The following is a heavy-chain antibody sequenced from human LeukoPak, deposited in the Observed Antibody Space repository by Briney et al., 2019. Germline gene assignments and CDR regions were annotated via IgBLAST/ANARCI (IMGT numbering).Heavy chain of an antibody. Sequence: TSETLSLTCTVSGGSISSYYWSWIRQPPGKGLEWIGYIYYSGSTNYNPSLESRVTISVDTSKNQFSLKLSSVTAEDTAVYYCARGRRNSPNYYYYYGMDVWGQGTTVTVSS. CDR3: ARGRRNSPNYYYYYGMDV. CDR2: IYYSGST. J-gene: IGHJ6*02. CDR1: GGSISSYY. D-gene: IGHD1-1*01. V-gene: IGHV4-59*01.